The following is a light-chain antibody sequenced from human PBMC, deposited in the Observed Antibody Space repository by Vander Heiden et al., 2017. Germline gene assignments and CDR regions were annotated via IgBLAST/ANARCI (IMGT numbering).Light chain of an antibody. V-gene: IGKV3-15*01. J-gene: IGKJ4*01. Sequence: ELVMTQSPATLSVSPGERSTLSCRASQSLSSNLAWYQQKPGQAPRLLIYGASTRATGIPARFSGSGSGTEFTLTISSLQSEDFAVYYCQQYNKWPPLTFGGGTKVEIK. CDR3: QQYNKWPPLT. CDR1: QSLSSN. CDR2: GAS.